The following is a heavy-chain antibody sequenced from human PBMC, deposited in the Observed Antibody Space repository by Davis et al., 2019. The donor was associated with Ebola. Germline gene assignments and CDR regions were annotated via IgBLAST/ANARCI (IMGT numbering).Heavy chain of an antibody. CDR2: INPDGTMT. CDR3: TKDFDYENAY. D-gene: IGHD4-17*01. J-gene: IGHJ4*02. CDR1: GFTFSSNS. Sequence: HTGGSLRLSCAASGFTFSSNSMNWVRQAPGKGLVWVSRINPDGTMTTYADSVEGRFTISRDNAKNTLFLQMDSLRAEDTAVYYCTKDFDYENAYWGQGSLVTVSS. V-gene: IGHV3-74*01.